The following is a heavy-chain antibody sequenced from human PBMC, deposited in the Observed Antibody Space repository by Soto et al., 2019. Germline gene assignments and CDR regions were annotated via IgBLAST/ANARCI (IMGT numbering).Heavy chain of an antibody. V-gene: IGHV3-23*01. CDR2: INYGGSAT. Sequence: EIQLLASGGDLVQPGGSLRLSCAASGITFNNYAMTWVRQAAGEGLEWVSTINYGGSATYYADSVKGRFTISRDNSKNTLYLQMSSLRADDTAVYYCAKELPSTKLPHYMDVWGKGTTVTVSS. CDR3: AKELPSTKLPHYMDV. CDR1: GITFNNYA. J-gene: IGHJ6*03. D-gene: IGHD1-26*01.